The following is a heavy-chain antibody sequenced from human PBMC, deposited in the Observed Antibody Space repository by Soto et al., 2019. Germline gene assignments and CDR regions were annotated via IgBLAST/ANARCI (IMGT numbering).Heavy chain of an antibody. CDR3: AKDSGGSSWWSGSYYAMDV. CDR2: ISWDGGTT. V-gene: IGHV3-43*01. CDR1: GFTFDDYT. Sequence: GGSLRLSCAASGFTFDDYTMHWVRQAPEKGLEWVSLISWDGGTTYYADSVKGRFTISRDNSKTSLYLQMNSLRTEDTALYYCAKDSGGSSWWSGSYYAMDVWGQGTTVTVSS. J-gene: IGHJ6*02. D-gene: IGHD6-13*01.